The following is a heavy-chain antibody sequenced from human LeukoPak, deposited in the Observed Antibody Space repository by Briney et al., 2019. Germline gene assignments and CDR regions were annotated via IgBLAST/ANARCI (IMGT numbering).Heavy chain of an antibody. CDR2: IYHSGST. Sequence: PSETLSLTCTVSGYSISSGYYWGWIRQPPGKGLEWIGIIYHSGSTYYNPSLKSRVTISVETSKNQFFLKLTSVTAADTAVYYCARAWFGELPDAFDIWGQGTMVTVSS. CDR3: ARAWFGELPDAFDI. D-gene: IGHD3-10*01. V-gene: IGHV4-38-2*02. CDR1: GYSISSGYY. J-gene: IGHJ3*02.